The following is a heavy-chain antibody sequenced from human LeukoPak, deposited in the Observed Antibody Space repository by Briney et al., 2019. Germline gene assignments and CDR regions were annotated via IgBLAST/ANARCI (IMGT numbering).Heavy chain of an antibody. V-gene: IGHV4-4*07. D-gene: IGHD6-19*01. Sequence: SETLSLTCTVSGGSISSYYWSWIRQPAGKGLEWIGRIYTSGSTNYNPSLKSRVTMSVDTSKNQFSLKLSSVTAADTAVYYCARTASGYSSGWPWFDYWGQGTLVTVSS. J-gene: IGHJ4*02. CDR1: GGSISSYY. CDR3: ARTASGYSSGWPWFDY. CDR2: IYTSGST.